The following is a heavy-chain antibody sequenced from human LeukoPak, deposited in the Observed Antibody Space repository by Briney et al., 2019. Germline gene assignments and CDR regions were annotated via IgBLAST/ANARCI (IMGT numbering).Heavy chain of an antibody. CDR1: GFTFSSYD. D-gene: IGHD6-13*01. V-gene: IGHV3-13*01. J-gene: IGHJ2*01. CDR2: IGTAGDI. Sequence: GGSLRLSCAASGFTFSSYDMHWVRQATGKGLEWGSGIGTAGDIYYPGSVKGRFTISRENAKNSFYLQVNSLRAGDTAVYYCARAGYSSTWYSRYFDLWGRGTLVTVSS. CDR3: ARAGYSSTWYSRYFDL.